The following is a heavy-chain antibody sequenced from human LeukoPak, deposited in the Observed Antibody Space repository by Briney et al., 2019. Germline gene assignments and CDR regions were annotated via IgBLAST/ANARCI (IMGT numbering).Heavy chain of an antibody. CDR3: AKDTGIAAAGTGMFDY. CDR1: GFTFDGYA. D-gene: IGHD6-13*01. Sequence: PGRSLRLSCAASGFTFDGYAMHWVRQAPGKGLEWVSGISWNSGSIGYADSVKGRFTISRDNAKNSLYLQMNSLRAEDTALYYCAKDTGIAAAGTGMFDYWGQGTLVTVSS. CDR2: ISWNSGSI. V-gene: IGHV3-9*01. J-gene: IGHJ4*02.